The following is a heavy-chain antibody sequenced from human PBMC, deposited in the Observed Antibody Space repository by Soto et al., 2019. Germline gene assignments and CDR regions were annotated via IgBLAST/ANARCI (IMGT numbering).Heavy chain of an antibody. CDR2: ISAYNGNT. V-gene: IGHV1-18*04. CDR3: ARDLYITMVRGVIIDGWFDP. J-gene: IGHJ5*02. CDR1: GYTFTSYG. Sequence: QVPLVQSGAEVKKPGASVKVSCKASGYTFTSYGISWVRQAPGQGLEWMGWISAYNGNTNYAQKLQGRVTMTTDTSTSTAYMELRSLRSDDTAVYYCARDLYITMVRGVIIDGWFDPWGQGTLVTVSS. D-gene: IGHD3-10*01.